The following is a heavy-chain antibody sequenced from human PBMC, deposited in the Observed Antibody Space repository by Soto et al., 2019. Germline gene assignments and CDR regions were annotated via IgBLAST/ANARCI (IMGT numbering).Heavy chain of an antibody. CDR2: INPSGGST. CDR1: GYTFTSYY. D-gene: IGHD5-18*01. J-gene: IGHJ3*02. CDR3: ARTSGYSYGPSDAFDI. Sequence: GASVKVSCKASGYTFTSYYMHWVRQAPGQGLEWMGIINPSGGSTSYAQKFQGRVTMTRDTSTSTVYMELSSLRSEDTAVYYCARTSGYSYGPSDAFDIWGQGTMVTVSS. V-gene: IGHV1-46*01.